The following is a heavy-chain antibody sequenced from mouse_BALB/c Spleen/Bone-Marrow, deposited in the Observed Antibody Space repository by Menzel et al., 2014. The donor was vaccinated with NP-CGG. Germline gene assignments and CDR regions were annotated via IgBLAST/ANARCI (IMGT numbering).Heavy chain of an antibody. CDR3: ARGGNYFYY. Sequence: EVKLMESGAELVKPGASVKLSCTASGFNIKDTYMHWVKQRPEQGLEWIGRINPANGNTKYDPKFQGKATITADTSSNTAYLQLSSLTSEDTAVYYCARGGNYFYYWGQGTTLTVSS. V-gene: IGHV14-3*02. CDR1: GFNIKDTY. CDR2: INPANGNT. J-gene: IGHJ2*01.